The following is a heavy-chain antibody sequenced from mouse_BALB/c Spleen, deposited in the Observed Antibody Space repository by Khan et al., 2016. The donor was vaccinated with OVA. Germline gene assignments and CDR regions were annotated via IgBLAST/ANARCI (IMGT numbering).Heavy chain of an antibody. CDR1: GYSITSGYF. CDR3: ARGGGSGPAWFAY. CDR2: IRYDGNS. J-gene: IGHJ3*01. V-gene: IGHV3-6*02. Sequence: EVQLQESGPGLVKPSQSLSLTCSVTGYSITSGYFWNWIRQFPGNKLEWMGYIRYDGNSNYNPSLKNRISITRDTSKNQFFLKLNSVTPEDTATXYCARGGGSGPAWFAYWGQGTLVTVSA. D-gene: IGHD1-2*01.